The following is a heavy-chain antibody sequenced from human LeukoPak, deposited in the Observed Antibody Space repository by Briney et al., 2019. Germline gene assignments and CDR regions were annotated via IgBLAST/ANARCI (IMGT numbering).Heavy chain of an antibody. D-gene: IGHD6-13*01. J-gene: IGHJ3*02. CDR1: GFTFRSYA. V-gene: IGHV3-23*01. CDR3: ASIAAVVTNGFDI. Sequence: GGSLRLSFAASGFTFRSYAMSWVGQAPGKGLEWVSGISTSGGGTYYADSVKGRFTISRDNSKNTLYLQMNSLRAEDTAVYYCASIAAVVTNGFDIWGQGTMVTVSS. CDR2: ISTSGGGT.